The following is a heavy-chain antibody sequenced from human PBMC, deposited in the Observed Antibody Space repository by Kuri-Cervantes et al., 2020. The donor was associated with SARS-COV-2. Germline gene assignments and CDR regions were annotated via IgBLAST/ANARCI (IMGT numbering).Heavy chain of an antibody. Sequence: GESLKISCAASGFTFSSYSMNWVRQAPGKGLEWVSAISGSGGSTYYADSVKGRFTISRDNSKNTPYLQMNSLRAEDTAVYYCAKILTPGYCSGGSCYLGDYWGQGTLVTVSS. CDR1: GFTFSSYS. CDR3: AKILTPGYCSGGSCYLGDY. CDR2: ISGSGGST. V-gene: IGHV3-23*01. J-gene: IGHJ4*02. D-gene: IGHD2-15*01.